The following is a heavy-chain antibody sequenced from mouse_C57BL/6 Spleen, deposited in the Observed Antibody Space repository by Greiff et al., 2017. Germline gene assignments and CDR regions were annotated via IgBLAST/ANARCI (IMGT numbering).Heavy chain of an antibody. D-gene: IGHD1-1*01. V-gene: IGHV1-82*01. J-gene: IGHJ4*01. CDR3: ARPTVVAMDY. Sequence: QVQLQQSGPELVKPGASVKISCKASGYAFSSSWMNWVKQRPGKGLEWIGRIYPGDGDTNYNGKFKGKATLTADKSSSTAYMQLSSLTSEDSAVYFCARPTVVAMDYWGQGTSVTVSS. CDR2: IYPGDGDT. CDR1: GYAFSSSW.